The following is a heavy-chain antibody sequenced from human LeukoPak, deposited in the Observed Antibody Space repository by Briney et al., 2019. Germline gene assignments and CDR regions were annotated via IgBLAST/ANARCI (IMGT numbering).Heavy chain of an antibody. Sequence: PSETLSLTCAVSGGSISSSNWWSWVRQPPGKGLEWIGEIYHSGSTNYNPSLKSRVTISVDTSKNQFSLKLSSMTAADTAVYYCARHRQYSNYYYYMDVWAKGPRSPSP. CDR2: IYHSGST. D-gene: IGHD4-11*01. CDR3: ARHRQYSNYYYYMDV. J-gene: IGHJ6*03. CDR1: GGSISSSNW. V-gene: IGHV4-4*02.